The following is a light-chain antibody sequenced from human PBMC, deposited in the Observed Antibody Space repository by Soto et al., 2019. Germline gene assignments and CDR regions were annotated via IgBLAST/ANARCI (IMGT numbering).Light chain of an antibody. CDR3: QTFDSSLRGYV. CDR1: SSNIGAGYD. V-gene: IGLV1-40*01. J-gene: IGLJ1*01. CDR2: GHS. Sequence: QSVLTQPPSVSGAPGQRVTISCIGSSSNIGAGYDVHWYQQLPGTAPKLLIYGHSNRPSGVPDRFSGSKSGASASLAITGLQVDDEADYYCQTFDSSLRGYVFGTGTKVTVL.